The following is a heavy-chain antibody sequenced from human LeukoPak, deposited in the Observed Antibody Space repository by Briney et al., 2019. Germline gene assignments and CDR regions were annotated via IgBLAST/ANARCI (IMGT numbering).Heavy chain of an antibody. D-gene: IGHD6-19*01. Sequence: PGESLKISCKGSGYSFTSYWIGWVRQMPGKGLEWMGIIYPGDSDTRYSPSFQGQVTISADKSISTAYLQWSSLKASDTAMYYCARHLHLTYSSGWRIRDWFDPWGQGTLVTVSS. J-gene: IGHJ5*02. V-gene: IGHV5-51*01. CDR1: GYSFTSYW. CDR3: ARHLHLTYSSGWRIRDWFDP. CDR2: IYPGDSDT.